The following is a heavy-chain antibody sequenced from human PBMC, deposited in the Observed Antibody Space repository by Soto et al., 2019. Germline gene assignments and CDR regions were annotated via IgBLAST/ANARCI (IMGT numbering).Heavy chain of an antibody. Sequence: QVQLVESGGGVVQPGRSLRLSCAASGFTFSSYAMHWVRQAPGKGLEWVAVISYDGSNKYYADSVKGRFTISRDNSKNTLYLQMNSLRAEVTAVYYCARDREEDYYYDGMDVWGQGTTVTVSS. CDR3: ARDREEDYYYDGMDV. V-gene: IGHV3-30-3*01. J-gene: IGHJ6*02. D-gene: IGHD1-26*01. CDR1: GFTFSSYA. CDR2: ISYDGSNK.